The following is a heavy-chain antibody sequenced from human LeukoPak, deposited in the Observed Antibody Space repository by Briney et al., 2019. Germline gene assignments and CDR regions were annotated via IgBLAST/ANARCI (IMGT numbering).Heavy chain of an antibody. CDR1: GGSISSSSYY. J-gene: IGHJ4*02. CDR3: ARSESNFDPFDY. V-gene: IGHV4-61*05. Sequence: SETLSLTCTVSGGSISSSSYYWGWIRQPPGKGLEWIGYIYYSGSTNYNPSLKSRVTISVDTSKNQFSLKLSSVTAADTAVYYCARSESNFDPFDYWGQGTLVTVSS. CDR2: IYYSGST. D-gene: IGHD3-9*01.